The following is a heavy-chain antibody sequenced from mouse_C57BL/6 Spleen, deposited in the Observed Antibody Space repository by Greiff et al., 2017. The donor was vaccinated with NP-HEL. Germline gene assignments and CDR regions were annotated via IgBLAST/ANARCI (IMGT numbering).Heavy chain of an antibody. CDR1: GYTFTDYY. CDR3: APNWDGYAMDY. V-gene: IGHV1-19*01. D-gene: IGHD4-1*01. J-gene: IGHJ4*01. Sequence: EVQLQQSGPVLVKPGASVKMSCKASGYTFTDYYMNWVKQSHGKSLEWIGVINPYNGGTSYNQKFKGKATLTVDKSSSTAYMELNSLTSEDSAVYYCAPNWDGYAMDYWGQGTSVTVSS. CDR2: INPYNGGT.